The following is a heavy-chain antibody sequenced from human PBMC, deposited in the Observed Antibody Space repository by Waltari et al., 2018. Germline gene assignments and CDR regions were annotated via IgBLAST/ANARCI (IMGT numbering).Heavy chain of an antibody. CDR3: ARSAAIVVRGRYFQY. Sequence: QVLLQQWGAGLLKPSETLSLSCAVHGGSSFSAYFWNWVRQVPGTGLEWIGEITDRGPTNYHPALSSRATISVDTSRNQFSLTLTSVTAADTALYYCARSAAIVVRGRYFQYWGQGTLVTVSS. CDR1: GGSSFSAYF. CDR2: ITDRGPT. V-gene: IGHV4-34*02. J-gene: IGHJ1*01. D-gene: IGHD3-10*01.